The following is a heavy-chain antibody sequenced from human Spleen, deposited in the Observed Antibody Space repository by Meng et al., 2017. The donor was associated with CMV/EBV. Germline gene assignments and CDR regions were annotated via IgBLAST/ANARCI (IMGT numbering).Heavy chain of an antibody. CDR3: ARGPTEQSAYLDN. Sequence: GESLKISCAASGFTFSSYAMSWVRQAPGKGLEWVSATGTHGDSYYADSVKGRFTVSREDAKNSFYLQMNGLRAEDTAVYYCARGPTEQSAYLDNWGQGTLVTVSS. CDR2: TGTHGDS. CDR1: GFTFSSYA. D-gene: IGHD1/OR15-1a*01. V-gene: IGHV3-13*01. J-gene: IGHJ4*02.